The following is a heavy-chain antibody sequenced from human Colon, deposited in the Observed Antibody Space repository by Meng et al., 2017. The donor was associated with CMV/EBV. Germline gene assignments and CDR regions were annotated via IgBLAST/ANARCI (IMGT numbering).Heavy chain of an antibody. D-gene: IGHD1-26*01. CDR3: ARDGGWELPFSIDP. J-gene: IGHJ5*02. CDR2: INAGNGNT. Sequence: SGYTFTYYDIQWVRQAPGQGLEWMGRINAGNGNTDYSPTFQDRLTFSRDTSADTAYMELRSLTSEDTAVYYCARDGGWELPFSIDPWGQGTLVTVSS. CDR1: GYTFTYYD. V-gene: IGHV1-3*01.